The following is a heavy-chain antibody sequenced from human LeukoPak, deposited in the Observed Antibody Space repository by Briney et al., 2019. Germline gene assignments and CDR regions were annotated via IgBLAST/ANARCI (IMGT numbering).Heavy chain of an antibody. CDR3: ARGEYSGYDDGFDY. CDR1: GYTFTSYD. J-gene: IGHJ4*02. Sequence: ASVTVSCKASGYTFTSYDINWVRQATGQGLEWMGWMNPNSGNTGYAQKFRGRVTMTRNTSISTAYMELSSLRSEDTAVYYCARGEYSGYDDGFDYWGQGTLVTVSS. D-gene: IGHD5-12*01. CDR2: MNPNSGNT. V-gene: IGHV1-8*01.